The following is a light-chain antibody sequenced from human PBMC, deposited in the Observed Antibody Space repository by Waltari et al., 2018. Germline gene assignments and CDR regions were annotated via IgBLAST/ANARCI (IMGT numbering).Light chain of an antibody. Sequence: DIMMTKTTTPLTVNLNERDNIKYKKSNSVLYSPNQKNYLAWYQQKPGQPPNLLIYWASTRESGVPDRFSGSGSGTNFTLTISSLQAEDVAVYYCQQHYTAPVTFGQGTKLEI. CDR1: NSVLYSPNQKNY. CDR2: WAS. CDR3: QQHYTAPVT. J-gene: IGKJ2*01. V-gene: IGKV4-1*01.